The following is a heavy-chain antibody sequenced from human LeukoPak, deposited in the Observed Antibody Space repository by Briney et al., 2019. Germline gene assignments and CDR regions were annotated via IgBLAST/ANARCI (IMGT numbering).Heavy chain of an antibody. CDR2: IIPIFGTA. Sequence: SVKVSCKASGGTFSSYAISWVRQAPGQGLEWMGGIIPIFGTANYAQKFQGRVTITADESTSTAYMELSSLRSEDTAVYYCARDSGNFHYDMDVWGQGTTVIVSS. J-gene: IGHJ6*02. CDR3: ARDSGNFHYDMDV. V-gene: IGHV1-69*13. CDR1: GGTFSSYA. D-gene: IGHD3-10*01.